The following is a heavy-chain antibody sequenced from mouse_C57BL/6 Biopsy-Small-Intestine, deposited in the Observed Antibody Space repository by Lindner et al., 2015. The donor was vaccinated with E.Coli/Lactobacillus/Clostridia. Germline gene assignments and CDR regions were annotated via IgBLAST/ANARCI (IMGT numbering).Heavy chain of an antibody. CDR1: GFNIKDYY. CDR2: IDPEDGDT. J-gene: IGHJ2*01. CDR3: ATGPTVVAPFDY. Sequence: VQLQESGAELVRPGASVKLSCTASGFNIKDYYIHWVKQRPEQGLEWIGRIDPEDGDTEYAPKFQDKATMTADTSSNTAYLQLSSLTSEDTAVYYCATGPTVVAPFDYWGQGTTLTVSS. D-gene: IGHD1-1*01. V-gene: IGHV14-1*01.